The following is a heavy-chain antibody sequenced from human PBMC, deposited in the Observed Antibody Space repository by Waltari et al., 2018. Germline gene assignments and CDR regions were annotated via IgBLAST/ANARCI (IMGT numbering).Heavy chain of an antibody. CDR3: AKGSSGATFDY. Sequence: EVQLLESGGGLVQPGGSLRLSCAASGFTFSSYAMSWVRQAPGKGLEWVSVIYSGGGTYYADSVKGRFTISRDNSKNTLYLQMNSLRAEDTAVYYCAKGSSGATFDYWGQGTLVTVSS. CDR2: IYSGGGT. CDR1: GFTFSSYA. V-gene: IGHV3-23*03. D-gene: IGHD3-22*01. J-gene: IGHJ4*02.